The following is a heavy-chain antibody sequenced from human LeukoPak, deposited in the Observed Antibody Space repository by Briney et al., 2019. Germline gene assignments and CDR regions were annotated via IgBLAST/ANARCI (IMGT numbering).Heavy chain of an antibody. D-gene: IGHD6-19*01. V-gene: IGHV4-34*01. CDR2: INHSGST. CDR1: GGSFSGYY. J-gene: IGHJ4*02. Sequence: SETLSLTCAVYGGSFSGYYWSWIRQPPGKGLEWIGEINHSGSTNYNPSLKSRVTISVDTSKNQFSLKLSSVTAADTAVYYCARVPRVAGTRKSFDYWGQGTLVTVSS. CDR3: ARVPRVAGTRKSFDY.